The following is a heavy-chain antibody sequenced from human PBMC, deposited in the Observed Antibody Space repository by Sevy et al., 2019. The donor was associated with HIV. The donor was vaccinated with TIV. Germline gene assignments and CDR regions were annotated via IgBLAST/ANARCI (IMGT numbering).Heavy chain of an antibody. D-gene: IGHD6-19*01. CDR3: ARDLPSTPGIAVAGTGT. CDR2: ISAYNGNT. J-gene: IGHJ5*02. Sequence: ASVKVSCKASGYTFTSYGISWVRQAPGQGLEWMGWISAYNGNTNYAQKLQGRVTMTTDTSTSTAYMELRSLRSDDTAVYYCARDLPSTPGIAVAGTGTWGQGTLVTVSS. CDR1: GYTFTSYG. V-gene: IGHV1-18*01.